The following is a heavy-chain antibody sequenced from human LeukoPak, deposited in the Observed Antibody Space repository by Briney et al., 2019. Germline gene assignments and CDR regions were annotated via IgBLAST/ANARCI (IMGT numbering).Heavy chain of an antibody. V-gene: IGHV7-4-1*02. CDR2: INTNTGNP. CDR3: ARGLSDYYYDSSGYPL. CDR1: GYTFTGYA. D-gene: IGHD3-22*01. Sequence: PSVKVSCMASGYTFTGYAMNWVRQAPGQGLEWMGWINTNTGNPTYAQGFTGRFVFSLDTSVSTAYLQISGLKAEDTAVYYCARGLSDYYYDSSGYPLWGQGTLVTVSS. J-gene: IGHJ4*02.